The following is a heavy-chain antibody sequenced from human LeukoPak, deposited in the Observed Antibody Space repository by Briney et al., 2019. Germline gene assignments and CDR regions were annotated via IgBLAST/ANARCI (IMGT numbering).Heavy chain of an antibody. V-gene: IGHV6-1*01. D-gene: IGHD6-19*01. J-gene: IGHJ5*01. CDR3: ARDLGTSGWYTFDF. CDR1: GDSVSSKNGA. Sequence: QTLSLTCAISGDSVSSKNGAWNWIRQSPSRGLEWLGRTYYRSKWYDEYADSVKGRITISPDTSKNQFSLHVYSVTPEDTAVYYCARDLGTSGWYTFDFWGQGTLVAVSS. CDR2: TYYRSKWYD.